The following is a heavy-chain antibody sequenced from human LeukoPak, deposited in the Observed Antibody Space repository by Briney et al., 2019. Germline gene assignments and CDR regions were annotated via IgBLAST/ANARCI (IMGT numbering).Heavy chain of an antibody. J-gene: IGHJ4*02. CDR2: IIPIFGTA. D-gene: IGHD6-6*01. Sequence: SVKVSCKASGGTFSSYAVSWVRQAPGQGLEWMGRIIPIFGTANYAQKFQGRVTITTDESTSTAYMELSSLRPEDTAVYYCASGDQYSSSSGERLWGQGTLVTVSS. CDR1: GGTFSSYA. V-gene: IGHV1-69*05. CDR3: ASGDQYSSSSGERL.